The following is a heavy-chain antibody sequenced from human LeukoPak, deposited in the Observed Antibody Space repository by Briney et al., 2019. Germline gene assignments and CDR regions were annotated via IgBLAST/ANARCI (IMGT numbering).Heavy chain of an antibody. CDR1: GFTFSSYW. V-gene: IGHV3-7*03. CDR2: INHNGNVN. CDR3: ARWGNDYSQFDS. J-gene: IGHJ4*02. D-gene: IGHD4-11*01. Sequence: GGSLRLSCAASGFTFSSYWMNWARQAPGKGLEWVASINHNGNVNYYVDSVKGRFTISRDNAKNSLYLQMSNLRAEDTAVYFCARWGNDYSQFDSWGQGTLVTVS.